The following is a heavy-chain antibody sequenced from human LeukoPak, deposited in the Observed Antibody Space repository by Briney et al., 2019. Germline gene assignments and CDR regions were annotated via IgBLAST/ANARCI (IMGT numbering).Heavy chain of an antibody. CDR3: AARPYYDFWSGYYYFDY. CDR2: IVVGSGNT. V-gene: IGHV1-58*01. Sequence: GTSVKVSCKASGFTFTSSAVQWVRQARGQRLEWIGWIVVGSGNTNYAQKFQERVTITRDMSTSTAYMELSSLRSEDTAVYYRAARPYYDFWSGYYYFDYWGQGTLVTVSS. J-gene: IGHJ4*02. CDR1: GFTFTSSA. D-gene: IGHD3-3*01.